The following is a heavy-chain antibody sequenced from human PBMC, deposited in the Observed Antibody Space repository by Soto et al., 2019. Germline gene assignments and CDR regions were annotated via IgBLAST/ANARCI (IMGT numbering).Heavy chain of an antibody. V-gene: IGHV3-48*02. CDR1: GFTFSSCA. CDR2: ITSSSSTI. Sequence: GGSLRLSCAASGFTFSSCAMDWVRQAPGKGLEWVAYITSSSSTIYYSDSVKGRFTISRDNGKNSLFLQMNSLRDEDTAVYYCARVVVVIPPGYYYAMDVWGQGTTVTVSS. J-gene: IGHJ6*02. D-gene: IGHD3-22*01. CDR3: ARVVVVIPPGYYYAMDV.